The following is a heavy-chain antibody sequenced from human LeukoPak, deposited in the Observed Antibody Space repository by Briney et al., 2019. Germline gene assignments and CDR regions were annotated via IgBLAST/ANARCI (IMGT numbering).Heavy chain of an antibody. CDR3: ARTPEYGSGLYYYYGMDV. D-gene: IGHD3-10*01. Sequence: ASVKVSCKASGYTFTSYDINWVRQATGQGLEWMGWMNPNSGNTGYAQKFQGRVTITRDTSASTAYMELSSLRSEDTAVYYCARTPEYGSGLYYYYGMDVWGQGTTVTVSS. CDR2: MNPNSGNT. CDR1: GYTFTSYD. V-gene: IGHV1-8*01. J-gene: IGHJ6*02.